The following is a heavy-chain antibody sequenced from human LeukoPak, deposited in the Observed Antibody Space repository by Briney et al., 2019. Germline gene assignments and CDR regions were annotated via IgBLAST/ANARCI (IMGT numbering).Heavy chain of an antibody. D-gene: IGHD3-9*01. CDR3: ARDVLRYFAAARPWFDP. CDR2: INHSGST. CDR1: GGSFSGYY. V-gene: IGHV4-34*01. J-gene: IGHJ5*02. Sequence: PSETLSLTCAVYGGSFSGYYWSWIRQPPGKGLEWIGEINHSGSTNYNPSLKSRDTISVDTSKNQFSLKLSSVTAADTAVYYCARDVLRYFAAARPWFDPWGQGTLVTVSS.